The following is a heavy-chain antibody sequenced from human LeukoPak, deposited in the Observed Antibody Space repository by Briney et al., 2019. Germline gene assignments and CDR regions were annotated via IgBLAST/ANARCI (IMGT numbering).Heavy chain of an antibody. CDR1: GYTFTDYY. V-gene: IGHV1-2*02. Sequence: ASVKVSCKASGYTFTDYYLHWVRQAPGQGLECMGWINPNTGGTNYTPNFEYRVTMTRDTSIATASMELNRLTSDDTAVYYCARDYFLAVPALRWRQGTLVTVPS. CDR3: ARDYFLAVPALR. CDR2: INPNTGGT. J-gene: IGHJ4*02. D-gene: IGHD6-19*01.